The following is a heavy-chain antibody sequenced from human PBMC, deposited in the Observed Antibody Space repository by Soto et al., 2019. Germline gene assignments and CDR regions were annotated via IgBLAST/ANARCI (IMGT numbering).Heavy chain of an antibody. CDR1: GGTFSSYA. CDR3: ATTRMGPAPRGRWFDP. J-gene: IGHJ5*02. V-gene: IGHV1-69*12. CDR2: IIPIFGTA. Sequence: QVQLVQSGAEVKKPGSSVKVSCKASGGTFSSYAISWVRQAPGQGLEWMGGIIPIFGTANYAQKFQGRVTITADESTSTAYMELSSLRSEDTAVYYCATTRMGPAPRGRWFDPWGQGTLVTVSS. D-gene: IGHD1-1*01.